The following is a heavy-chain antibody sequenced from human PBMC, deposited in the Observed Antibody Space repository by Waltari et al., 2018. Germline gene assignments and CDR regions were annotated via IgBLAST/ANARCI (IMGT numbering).Heavy chain of an antibody. CDR2: ISGSGGST. D-gene: IGHD3-3*01. V-gene: IGHV3-23*01. CDR3: AKAGYDFWSGYNVRYGMDV. CDR1: GFTFSSYA. J-gene: IGHJ6*02. Sequence: EVQLLESGGGLVQPGGSLRLSCAASGFTFSSYAMSWVRQAPGKGLEWVSAISGSGGSTYYADSVKGRFTISRDNSKNTLYLQMNSLRAEDTAVYYCAKAGYDFWSGYNVRYGMDVWGQGTTVTVSS.